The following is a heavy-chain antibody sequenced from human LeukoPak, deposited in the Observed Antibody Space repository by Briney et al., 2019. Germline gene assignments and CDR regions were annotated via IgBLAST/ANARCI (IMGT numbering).Heavy chain of an antibody. D-gene: IGHD2-15*01. Sequence: PSETLSLTCTVSGGSISSYYWSWIRQPPGKGLEWIGYIYYSGSTNYNPSLKSRVTISVDTSKNQFSLKLSSVTAADTAVYYCASTPEIYCSGGSCYSGWGWFDPWGQGTLVTVPS. V-gene: IGHV4-59*01. J-gene: IGHJ5*02. CDR2: IYYSGST. CDR3: ASTPEIYCSGGSCYSGWGWFDP. CDR1: GGSISSYY.